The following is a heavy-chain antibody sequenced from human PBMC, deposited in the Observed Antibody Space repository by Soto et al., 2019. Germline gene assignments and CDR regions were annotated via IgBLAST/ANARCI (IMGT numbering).Heavy chain of an antibody. Sequence: GGSLRLSCAASGFTFSSYDMHWVRQATGKGLEWVSAIGTAGDTYYPGSVKGRFTISRENAKNSLYLQMNSLRAEDTAVYYCARGSRIVGATRNYYYYGMDVWGQGTTVTVSS. CDR2: IGTAGDT. CDR1: GFTFSSYD. CDR3: ARGSRIVGATRNYYYYGMDV. J-gene: IGHJ6*02. D-gene: IGHD1-26*01. V-gene: IGHV3-13*01.